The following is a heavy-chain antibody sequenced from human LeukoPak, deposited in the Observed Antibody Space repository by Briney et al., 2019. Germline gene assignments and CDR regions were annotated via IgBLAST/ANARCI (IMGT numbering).Heavy chain of an antibody. CDR2: IIPIFGTA. CDR3: ARLYYYDSSGLDY. CDR1: GGTFSSYA. Sequence: ASVKVSCKASGGTFSSYAISWVRQAPGQGLEWMGGIIPIFGTANYAQKLQGRVTMTTDTSTSTAYMELRSLRSDDTAVYYCARLYYYDSSGLDYWGQGTLVSVSS. D-gene: IGHD3-22*01. J-gene: IGHJ4*02. V-gene: IGHV1-69*05.